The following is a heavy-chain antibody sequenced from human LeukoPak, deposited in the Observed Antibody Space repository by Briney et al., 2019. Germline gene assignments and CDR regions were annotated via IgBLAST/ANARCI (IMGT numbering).Heavy chain of an antibody. D-gene: IGHD2-21*02. Sequence: GGSLRLSCAASGFTFSSYAMSWVRQAPGKGLEWVSAISGSGGSTYYADSVKGRFTISRDNSRNTLYLQMNSLRAEDTAVYYCAARNWHIVVGTSIPSLESDYWGQGTLVTVSS. J-gene: IGHJ4*02. V-gene: IGHV3-23*01. CDR3: AARNWHIVVGTSIPSLESDY. CDR1: GFTFSSYA. CDR2: ISGSGGST.